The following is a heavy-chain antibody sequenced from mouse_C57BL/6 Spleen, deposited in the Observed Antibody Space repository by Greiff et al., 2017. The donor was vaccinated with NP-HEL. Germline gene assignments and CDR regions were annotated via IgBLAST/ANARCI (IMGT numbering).Heavy chain of an antibody. CDR1: GYTFTSYW. V-gene: IGHV1-55*01. Sequence: VQLQQPGAELVKPGASVKMSCKASGYTFTSYWITWVKQRPGQGLEWIGDIYPGSGSTNYNEKFKSKATLTVDTSSSTAYMQLSSLTSEDSAVYYCARDPSYGNYVAYWGQGTLVTVSA. CDR3: ARDPSYGNYVAY. CDR2: IYPGSGST. D-gene: IGHD2-1*01. J-gene: IGHJ3*01.